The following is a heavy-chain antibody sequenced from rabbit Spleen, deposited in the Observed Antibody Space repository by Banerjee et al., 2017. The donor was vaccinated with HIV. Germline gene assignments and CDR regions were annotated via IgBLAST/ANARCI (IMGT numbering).Heavy chain of an antibody. D-gene: IGHD1-1*01. CDR3: VREVYHILGL. Sequence: QEHLAESGGGLVQPEGSLTLTCTASGFDFNNYYITWVRQAPGKGLEWIGLNELIFGTTYYANWVNGRFTISRDNAQNTLYLQLNSLTAADTATYFCVREVYHILGLWGQGTLVTVS. CDR1: GFDFNNYY. CDR2: NELIFGTT. V-gene: IGHV1S47*01. J-gene: IGHJ3*01.